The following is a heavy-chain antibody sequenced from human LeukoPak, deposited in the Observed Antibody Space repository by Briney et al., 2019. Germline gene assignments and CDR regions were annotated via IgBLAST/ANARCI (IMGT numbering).Heavy chain of an antibody. D-gene: IGHD3/OR15-3a*01. CDR3: AKFGTGYYNNYFDY. J-gene: IGHJ4*02. Sequence: GGSLRLSCAASGFTVSSNYMSWVRQAPGKGLEWVSVIYSGGSTYYADSVKGRFTISRDNSKNTLYLQMNSLRAEDTAVYYCAKFGTGYYNNYFDYWGQGTLVTVSS. CDR2: IYSGGST. V-gene: IGHV3-53*01. CDR1: GFTVSSNY.